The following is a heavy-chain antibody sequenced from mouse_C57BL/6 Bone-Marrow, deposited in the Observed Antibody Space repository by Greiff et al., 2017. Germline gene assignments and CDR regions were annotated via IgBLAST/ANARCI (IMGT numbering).Heavy chain of an antibody. Sequence: EVQLKESGGGLVKPGGSLKLSCAASGFTFSSYAMSWVRQTPEKRLEWVATISDGGSYTYYPDNVKGRFTISRDNAKNNLYLQMSHLKSEDTAMYYCARDVGVYYYGSIYFDYWGQGTTLTVSS. CDR3: ARDVGVYYYGSIYFDY. CDR1: GFTFSSYA. V-gene: IGHV5-4*01. D-gene: IGHD1-1*01. CDR2: ISDGGSYT. J-gene: IGHJ2*01.